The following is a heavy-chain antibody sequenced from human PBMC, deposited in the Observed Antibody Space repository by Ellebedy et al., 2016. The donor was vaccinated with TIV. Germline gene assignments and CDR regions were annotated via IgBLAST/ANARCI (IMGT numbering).Heavy chain of an antibody. CDR1: GFPFSSYS. J-gene: IGHJ2*01. D-gene: IGHD2/OR15-2a*01. CDR3: ARDQHFACDV. Sequence: GESLKISCAASGFPFSSYSMNWVRQAPGKGLQWLSYISRDGGATYYADSVRGRFTISRDNVKNSMFLQMNSLRDDDTAVYSCARDQHFACDVWGRGTLVTVSS. V-gene: IGHV3-48*02. CDR2: ISRDGGAT.